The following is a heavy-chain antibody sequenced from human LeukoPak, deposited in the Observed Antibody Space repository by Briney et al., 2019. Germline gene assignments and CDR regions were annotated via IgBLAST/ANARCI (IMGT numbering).Heavy chain of an antibody. Sequence: GGSLRLSCAASGFTFNTYWMHWVRQAPGKGPVWVSHINGDGSSTRNADSVKDRFTISRDNAKNTLYLQMSSLRVEDTAVYYCVRSSGWPIDYWGQGTLVTVSS. J-gene: IGHJ4*02. CDR1: GFTFNTYW. CDR3: VRSSGWPIDY. D-gene: IGHD6-19*01. V-gene: IGHV3-74*01. CDR2: INGDGSST.